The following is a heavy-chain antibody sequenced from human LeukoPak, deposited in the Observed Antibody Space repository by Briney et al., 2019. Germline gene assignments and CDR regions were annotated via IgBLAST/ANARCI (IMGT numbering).Heavy chain of an antibody. CDR1: ENTFTNYY. V-gene: IGHV1-46*01. J-gene: IGHJ6*02. D-gene: IGHD6-13*01. CDR3: ARGGIAAAGVSLTDYYGMDV. Sequence: ASVKVSCKASENTFTNYYMHWVRQAPGQGLEWLGIINPNGDLTNYAQTFQGRVTMTRDTSTTTLYMELSSLRSEDTAVYYCARGGIAAAGVSLTDYYGMDVWGQGTTVTVSS. CDR2: INPNGDLT.